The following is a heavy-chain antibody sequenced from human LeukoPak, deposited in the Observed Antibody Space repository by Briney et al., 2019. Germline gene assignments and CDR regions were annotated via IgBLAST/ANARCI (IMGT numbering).Heavy chain of an antibody. CDR3: ARRAGEYSHPYDY. D-gene: IGHD2-15*01. CDR1: GFTFSDYW. Sequence: GGSLRLSCAASGFTFSDYWMHWFRQAPGKGLEWVSFIYSGVNTHYSDSVKGRFTISRDNSKNTLYLQMNSLRAEDTAIYYCARRAGEYSHPYDYWGQGTLVTVSS. J-gene: IGHJ4*02. V-gene: IGHV3-53*01. CDR2: IYSGVNT.